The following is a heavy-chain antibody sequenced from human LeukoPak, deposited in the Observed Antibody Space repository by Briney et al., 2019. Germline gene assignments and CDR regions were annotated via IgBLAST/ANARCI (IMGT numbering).Heavy chain of an antibody. V-gene: IGHV3-9*01. D-gene: IGHD3-22*01. CDR1: GFIFDDYA. CDR2: ISWNSGSI. J-gene: IGHJ4*02. Sequence: GGSLRLSCAASGFIFDDYAMHWVRQAPGKGLEWVSGISWNSGSIGYADSVKGRFTISRDNAKNSLYLQMNSLRAEDTALYYCAKGVYYYDSSGFPPGYWGQGTLVTVSS. CDR3: AKGVYYYDSSGFPPGY.